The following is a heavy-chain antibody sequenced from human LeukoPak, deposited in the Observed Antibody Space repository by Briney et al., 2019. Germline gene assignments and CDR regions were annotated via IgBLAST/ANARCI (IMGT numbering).Heavy chain of an antibody. J-gene: IGHJ5*02. CDR2: IYYSGST. Sequence: PSETLSLTCTVSGGSISSYYWSWIRQPPGKGLEWIGYIYYSGSTNYNPSLKSRVTISVDTSKNRFSLKLSSVTAADTAVYYCARICEGWFDPWGQGTLVTVSS. CDR1: GGSISSYY. V-gene: IGHV4-59*08. CDR3: ARICEGWFDP. D-gene: IGHD2-21*01.